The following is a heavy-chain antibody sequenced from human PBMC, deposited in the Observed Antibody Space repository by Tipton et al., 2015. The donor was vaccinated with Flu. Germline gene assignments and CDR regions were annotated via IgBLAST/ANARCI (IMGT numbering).Heavy chain of an antibody. CDR2: IYYSGST. Sequence: TLSLTCSVSGVSIGSGPYYWGWLRQPPGKGLEWIGYIYYSGSTYYNPSLKSRVTMSVDTSKSQFYLRLSSLTASDTAVYYCARHIYAQLGPPYFDFWGPGSLVTVSS. D-gene: IGHD1-1*01. CDR3: ARHIYAQLGPPYFDF. CDR1: GVSIGSGPYY. J-gene: IGHJ4*02. V-gene: IGHV4-30-4*08.